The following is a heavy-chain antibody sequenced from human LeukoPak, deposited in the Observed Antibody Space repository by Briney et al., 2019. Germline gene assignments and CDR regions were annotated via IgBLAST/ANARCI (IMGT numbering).Heavy chain of an antibody. CDR1: GFTFSSYG. Sequence: GGSLRLSCAASGFTFSSYGMHWVRQAPGKGLEWVAFIRYDGSNKYYADSVKGRFTISRDNSKNTLYLQMNSLRAEDTAVYYCAKARFDWLLLPPDYWGQGTLVTVSS. CDR2: IRYDGSNK. D-gene: IGHD3-9*01. J-gene: IGHJ4*02. CDR3: AKARFDWLLLPPDY. V-gene: IGHV3-30*02.